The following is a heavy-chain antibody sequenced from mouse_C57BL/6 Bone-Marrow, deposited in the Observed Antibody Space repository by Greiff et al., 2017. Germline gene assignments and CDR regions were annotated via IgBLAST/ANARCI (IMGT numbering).Heavy chain of an antibody. V-gene: IGHV1-42*01. CDR2: INPSSGGT. J-gene: IGHJ3*01. CDR3: AREWLLPPAY. CDR1: GYSFTGYY. Sequence: EVQLQQSGPELVKPGASVKISCKASGYSFTGYYMNWVKQSPEKSLEWIGEINPSSGGTTYNQKFKAKATLTVEKSSSTAYMQLKSLTSEDSAGYYCAREWLLPPAYWGQGTLVTVSA. D-gene: IGHD2-3*01.